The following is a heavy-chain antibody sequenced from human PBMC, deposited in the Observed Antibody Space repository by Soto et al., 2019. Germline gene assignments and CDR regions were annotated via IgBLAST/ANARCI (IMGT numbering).Heavy chain of an antibody. V-gene: IGHV3-23*01. Sequence: HPGGSLRLSCAASGFTFSSYAMSWVRQAPGKGLEWVSAISGSGGSTYYADSVKGRFTISRDNSKNTLYLQMNSLRAEDTAVYYCAKDPYSSSWFHFDDWGQGTLVTVSS. J-gene: IGHJ4*02. CDR3: AKDPYSSSWFHFDD. CDR1: GFTFSSYA. D-gene: IGHD6-13*01. CDR2: ISGSGGST.